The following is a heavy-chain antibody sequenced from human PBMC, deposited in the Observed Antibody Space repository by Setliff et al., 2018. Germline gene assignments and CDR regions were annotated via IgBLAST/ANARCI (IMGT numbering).Heavy chain of an antibody. D-gene: IGHD2-8*02. CDR2: ISESGNNI. CDR3: ARVAGADEGFDY. Sequence: GGSLRLSCAASGFSISGHYMSWIRQAPGKGLEWVSYISESGNNIHYADSVKGRFTISRDNAKNSLYLQMNSLRAEDTALYYCARVAGADEGFDYWGQGTLVTVSS. J-gene: IGHJ4*02. CDR1: GFSISGHY. V-gene: IGHV3-11*04.